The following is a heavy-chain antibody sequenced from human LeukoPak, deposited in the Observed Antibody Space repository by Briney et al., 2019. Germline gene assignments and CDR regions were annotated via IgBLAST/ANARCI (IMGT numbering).Heavy chain of an antibody. J-gene: IGHJ5*02. CDR2: IYYSGST. D-gene: IGHD3-22*01. Sequence: SETLSLTCTVSGGSISSSSYYWGWIRQPPGKGLEWIGSIYYSGSTYYNPSLKSRVTISVDTSKNQFSLKLSSVTAADTAVYYCARRLDYYDSSGQSNNWFDPWGQGTLVTVSS. V-gene: IGHV4-39*01. CDR3: ARRLDYYDSSGQSNNWFDP. CDR1: GGSISSSSYY.